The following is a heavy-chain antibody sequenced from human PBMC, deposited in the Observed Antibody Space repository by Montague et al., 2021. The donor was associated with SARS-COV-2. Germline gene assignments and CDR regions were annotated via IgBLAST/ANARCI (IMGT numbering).Heavy chain of an antibody. D-gene: IGHD3-10*01. J-gene: IGHJ6*02. V-gene: IGHV2-5*02. CDR1: GFSLSTSGVG. Sequence: PALVKPTQTLTLTCTFSGFSLSTSGVGVGWIRQPPGKALEWLALXYWDDDKCYSPSLKSRLTITKDTSKNQVVLTMTNMDPVDTATYYCAHSRITMVRGVINYYGMDVWGQGTTVTVSS. CDR2: XYWDDDK. CDR3: AHSRITMVRGVINYYGMDV.